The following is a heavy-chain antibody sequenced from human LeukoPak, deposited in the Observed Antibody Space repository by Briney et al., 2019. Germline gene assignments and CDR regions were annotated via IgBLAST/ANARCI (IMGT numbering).Heavy chain of an antibody. J-gene: IGHJ4*02. D-gene: IGHD3-22*01. Sequence: SETLSLTCTVSGGSINTYYWSWIRQPPGKGLEWIGYIYYSGNTNYNPSLKSRVTISVDTSKNQFSLKLSSVTAADTAVYYCARAVGYYYDSSGHIDYWGQGTLVTVSS. CDR3: ARAVGYYYDSSGHIDY. CDR2: IYYSGNT. V-gene: IGHV4-59*01. CDR1: GGSINTYY.